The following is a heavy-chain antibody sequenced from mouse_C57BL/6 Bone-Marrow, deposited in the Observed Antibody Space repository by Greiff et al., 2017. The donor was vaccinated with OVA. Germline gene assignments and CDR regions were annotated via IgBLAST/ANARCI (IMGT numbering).Heavy chain of an antibody. CDR2: IDPSDSET. J-gene: IGHJ4*01. CDR3: ASAHYYGSSFYAMDY. D-gene: IGHD1-1*01. V-gene: IGHV1-52*01. Sequence: QVQLQQPGAELVRPGSSVKLSCKASGYTFTSYWLHWVKQRPIQGLEWIGNIDPSDSETHYNQKFKDKAPLTVDKSSSTAYMQLSSLTSEDSAVYYCASAHYYGSSFYAMDYWGQGTSVTVSS. CDR1: GYTFTSYW.